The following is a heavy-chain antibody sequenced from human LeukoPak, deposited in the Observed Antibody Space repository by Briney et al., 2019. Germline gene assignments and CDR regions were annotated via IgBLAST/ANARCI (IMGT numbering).Heavy chain of an antibody. J-gene: IGHJ6*03. CDR1: GGSFSGYY. D-gene: IGHD1-26*01. Sequence: SETLSLTCAVYGGSFSGYYWSWIRQPPGKGLEWIGEINHSGSTNYDPSLKSRVTISVDTSKNQFSLKLSSVTAADTAVYYCARSLVGYMDVWGKGTTVTVSS. CDR3: ARSLVGYMDV. V-gene: IGHV4-34*01. CDR2: INHSGST.